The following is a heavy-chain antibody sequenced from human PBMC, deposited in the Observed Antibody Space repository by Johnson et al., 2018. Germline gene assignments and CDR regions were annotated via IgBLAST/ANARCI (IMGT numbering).Heavy chain of an antibody. J-gene: IGHJ3*02. CDR2: IGTGGDT. D-gene: IGHD3-16*01. CDR3: ARTYTIDR. V-gene: IGHV3-13*01. CDR1: GFTFSNYN. Sequence: VQLVESVGGLVQPGGSLRLSCAASGFTFSNYNMHWVRQATGKGLEWVSGIGTGGDTYYSASVKGRFTISREDAKDYLYLQLNSLRAGDPAVYYCARTYTIDRWGQGTVVTVSS.